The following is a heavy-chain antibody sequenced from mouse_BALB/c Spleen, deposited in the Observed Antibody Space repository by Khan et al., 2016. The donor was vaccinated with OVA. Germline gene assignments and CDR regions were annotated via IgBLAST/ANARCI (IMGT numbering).Heavy chain of an antibody. Sequence: VQLQQSGPGLVKPSQSLSLTCTVTGYSITSDYAWNWIRQFPGNKLEWLGFISYSGNTNYNPSLKSRISITRDTSKNQFFLQLNSVTTEDTATYYCARICGGDFDYWGQGTTLTVSS. CDR2: ISYSGNT. CDR1: GYSITSDYA. J-gene: IGHJ2*01. CDR3: ARICGGDFDY. V-gene: IGHV3-2*02.